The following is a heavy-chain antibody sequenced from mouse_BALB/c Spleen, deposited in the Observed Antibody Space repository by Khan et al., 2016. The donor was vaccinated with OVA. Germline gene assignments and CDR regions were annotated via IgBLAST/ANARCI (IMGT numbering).Heavy chain of an antibody. CDR1: GFTFSSYG. CDR2: INSNGGST. V-gene: IGHV5-6-3*01. CDR3: ARVPYYGNPAWFAY. Sequence: EVELVESGGGLVQPGGSLKLSCAASGFTFSSYGMSWVRQTPDKRLELVATINSNGGSTYYPDSVKGRFTIFRDNAKHTLYLQMSSLKYEDTAMYDCARVPYYGNPAWFAYWGQGTLVTVSA. J-gene: IGHJ3*01. D-gene: IGHD2-10*01.